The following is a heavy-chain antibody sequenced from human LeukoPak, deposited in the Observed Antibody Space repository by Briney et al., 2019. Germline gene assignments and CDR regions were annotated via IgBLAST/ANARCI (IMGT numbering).Heavy chain of an antibody. V-gene: IGHV1-69*01. J-gene: IGHJ5*02. CDR1: GGTFSSYA. D-gene: IGHD2/OR15-2a*01. CDR3: ERIPNSANFPNWFDP. CDR2: IIPIFGTA. Sequence: SSVKVSCKASGGTFSSYAISWVRQAPGQGLEWMGGIIPIFGTASYAQKFQGRVTITADESTSTAYMELSSLRSEDTAVYYCERIPNSANFPNWFDPWGQGTLVTVSS.